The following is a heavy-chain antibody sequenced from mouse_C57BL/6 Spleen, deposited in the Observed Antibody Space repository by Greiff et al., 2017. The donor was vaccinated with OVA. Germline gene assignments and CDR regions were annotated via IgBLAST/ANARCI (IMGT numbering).Heavy chain of an antibody. D-gene: IGHD2-3*01. CDR2: IYPGSGST. J-gene: IGHJ4*01. CDR3: ARTYDGYYDAMDY. Sequence: QVQLQQPGAELVKPGASVKMSCKASGYTFTSYWITWVKQRPGQGLEWIGDIYPGSGSTNYNEKFKSKATLTVDTSSSTAYMQLSSLTSEDSAVYYCARTYDGYYDAMDYWGQGTSVTVSS. CDR1: GYTFTSYW. V-gene: IGHV1-55*01.